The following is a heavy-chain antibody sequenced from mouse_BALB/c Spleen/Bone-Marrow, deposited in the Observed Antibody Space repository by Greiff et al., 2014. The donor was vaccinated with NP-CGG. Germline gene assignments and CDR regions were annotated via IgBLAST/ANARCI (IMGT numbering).Heavy chain of an antibody. Sequence: DLVKPGASVKLSCKASGYTFTSYWINWIKQRPGQGLEWIGRIPPGSGTTYYNEMFKGKATLTVDTSSTTAYIQLSSLSSEDSAVYFCARGSYYYGSSSRWFDYWGQGTLVTVSA. D-gene: IGHD1-1*01. CDR1: GYTFTSYW. CDR3: ARGSYYYGSSSRWFDY. J-gene: IGHJ3*01. V-gene: IGHV1S41*01. CDR2: IPPGSGTT.